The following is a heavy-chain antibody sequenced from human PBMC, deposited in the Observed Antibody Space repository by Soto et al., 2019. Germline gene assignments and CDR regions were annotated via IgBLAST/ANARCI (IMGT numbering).Heavy chain of an antibody. V-gene: IGHV3-9*01. Sequence: EVQLVESGGGLVQSGRSLRLSCAASGFTFDDYAMHWVRQAPGKGLEWVSGISWNSGSIGYADSVKGRFTISRDNAKNSLYLQMNSLRAEDTALYYCAKDGWTVAGTFDAFDIWGQGTMVTVSS. D-gene: IGHD6-19*01. CDR3: AKDGWTVAGTFDAFDI. CDR2: ISWNSGSI. J-gene: IGHJ3*02. CDR1: GFTFDDYA.